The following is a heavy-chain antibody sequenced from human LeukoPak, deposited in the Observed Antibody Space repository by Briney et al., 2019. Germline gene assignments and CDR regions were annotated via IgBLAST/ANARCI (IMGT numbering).Heavy chain of an antibody. J-gene: IGHJ4*02. D-gene: IGHD6-6*01. V-gene: IGHV3-48*01. CDR3: ARERIAALFPLDF. Sequence: PGGSLRLSCAASGFTFSSYSMNWVRQAPGKGLEWVSYISSSSSTIYYADSVKGRFTIFRDNVKNSLYLQMNSLRAEDTAVYFCARERIAALFPLDFWGQGTLVTVSS. CDR1: GFTFSSYS. CDR2: ISSSSSTI.